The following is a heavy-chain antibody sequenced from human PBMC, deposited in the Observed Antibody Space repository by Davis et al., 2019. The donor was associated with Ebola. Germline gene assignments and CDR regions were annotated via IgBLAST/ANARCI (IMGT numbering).Heavy chain of an antibody. V-gene: IGHV4-34*01. Sequence: MPSETLSLTCAVYGGSFSGFSWSWSRQPPGKGLEWIGEINHSGNTHYNPSLKSRVAISVDASKNQSSLKLSSVTAADTAMYYCARVQVGVLDWGQGNLVTVSS. CDR2: INHSGNT. J-gene: IGHJ4*02. CDR1: GGSFSGFS. CDR3: ARVQVGVLD. D-gene: IGHD3-22*01.